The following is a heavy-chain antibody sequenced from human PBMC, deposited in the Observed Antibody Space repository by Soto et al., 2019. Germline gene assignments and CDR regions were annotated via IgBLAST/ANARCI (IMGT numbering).Heavy chain of an antibody. CDR2: TNPNSGNT. J-gene: IGHJ3*02. Sequence: ASVKVSCKASGYTFTSYDINWVRQATGQGLEWMGWTNPNSGNTGYAQKFQGRVTMTRNTSISTAYTELSSLRSEDTAVYYCARGVVLMVYAIGPYDAFDIWGQGTMVTVSS. CDR3: ARGVVLMVYAIGPYDAFDI. D-gene: IGHD2-8*01. CDR1: GYTFTSYD. V-gene: IGHV1-8*01.